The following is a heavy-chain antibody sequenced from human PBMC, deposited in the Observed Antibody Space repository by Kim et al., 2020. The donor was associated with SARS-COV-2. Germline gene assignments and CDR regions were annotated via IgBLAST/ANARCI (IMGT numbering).Heavy chain of an antibody. V-gene: IGHV1-3*01. D-gene: IGHD3-10*01. J-gene: IGHJ5*02. CDR3: AREGSGSYNWLDP. Sequence: YSQNFQGRLTITRDTSATTAYMELSSLTSKDTAVDFCAREGSGSYNWLDPWGQGTLVTVSS.